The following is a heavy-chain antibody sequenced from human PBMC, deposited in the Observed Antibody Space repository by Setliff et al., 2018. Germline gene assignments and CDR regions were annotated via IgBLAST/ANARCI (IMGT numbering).Heavy chain of an antibody. D-gene: IGHD6-13*01. CDR3: AKEKYSSTWYERKPFDC. Sequence: GESLKISCAASGFTFSTHAMTRVRQAPGKGLEWVSTATTSGTYSYYADSVKGRFTISRDDSKNTLYLQMNSLRAEDTAVYYCAKEKYSSTWYERKPFDCWGQGTLVTVSS. J-gene: IGHJ4*02. V-gene: IGHV3-23*01. CDR2: ATTSGTYS. CDR1: GFTFSTHA.